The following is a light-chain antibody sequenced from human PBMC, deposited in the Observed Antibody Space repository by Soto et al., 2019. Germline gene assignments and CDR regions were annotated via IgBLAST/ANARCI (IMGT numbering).Light chain of an antibody. J-gene: IGKJ1*01. CDR3: QQYNNWPRT. CDR1: QSVSSN. CDR2: GAS. Sequence: EIVMTQSPATLSVSPGERATHSCRASQSVSSNLAWYQQKPGQAPRLLIDGASTRATGIPARFSGSGSGTEFTLTISSLQSEDFAVYYCQQYNNWPRTFGQGTKVDIK. V-gene: IGKV3-15*01.